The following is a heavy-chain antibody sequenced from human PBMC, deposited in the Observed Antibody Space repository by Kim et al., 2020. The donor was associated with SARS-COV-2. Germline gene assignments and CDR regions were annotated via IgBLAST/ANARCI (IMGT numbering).Heavy chain of an antibody. CDR3: ARGSLHYGSGGDWFDP. D-gene: IGHD3-10*01. CDR2: INHSGST. Sequence: SETLSLTCAVYGGSFSGYYWSWIRQPPGKGLEWIGEINHSGSTNYNPSLKSRVTISVDTSKNQLSLKLSSVTAADTAVYYCARGSLHYGSGGDWFDPWGQGTLVTVSS. V-gene: IGHV4-34*01. J-gene: IGHJ5*02. CDR1: GGSFSGYY.